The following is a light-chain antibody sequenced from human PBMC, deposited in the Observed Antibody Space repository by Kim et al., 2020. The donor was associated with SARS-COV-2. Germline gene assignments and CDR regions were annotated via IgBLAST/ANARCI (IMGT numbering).Light chain of an antibody. V-gene: IGKV1-27*01. CDR3: QKYNSASRT. J-gene: IGKJ1*01. CDR2: AAS. Sequence: DIQMTQSPSSLSASVGDRVTITCRASQGISNYLAWYQQKPGKVPKLLIYAASTLQSGVPSRFSGGGSGTDFTLTISSLQPEDVAIYYCQKYNSASRTFGQGTKVDIK. CDR1: QGISNY.